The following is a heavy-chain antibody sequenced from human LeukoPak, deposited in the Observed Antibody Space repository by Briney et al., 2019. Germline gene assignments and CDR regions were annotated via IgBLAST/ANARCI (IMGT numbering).Heavy chain of an antibody. CDR1: GFTFSSYA. CDR3: AKHPAYDSSGYYYFDY. CDR2: ISGSGGST. V-gene: IGHV3-23*01. D-gene: IGHD3-22*01. Sequence: PGGSLRLSCAASGFTFSSYAMSWVRQAPGKGLEWVSAISGSGGSTYYADSVKGRFTISRDNSKNTLYLQMNSLRAEDTAVYYCAKHPAYDSSGYYYFDYWDQGTLVTVSS. J-gene: IGHJ4*02.